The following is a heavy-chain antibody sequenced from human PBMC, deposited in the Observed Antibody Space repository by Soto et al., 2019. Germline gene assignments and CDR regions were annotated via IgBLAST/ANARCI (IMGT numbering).Heavy chain of an antibody. D-gene: IGHD3-16*02. J-gene: IGHJ3*02. Sequence: SVKVSCKASGGTFSSYAISWVRQAPGQGLEWMGGIIPIFGTANYAQKFQGRVTITADESTSTAYMELSSLRSEDTAVYYCARGPIENVWGSYRYTGFAFDIWGQGTMVTGS. CDR1: GGTFSSYA. CDR2: IIPIFGTA. CDR3: ARGPIENVWGSYRYTGFAFDI. V-gene: IGHV1-69*13.